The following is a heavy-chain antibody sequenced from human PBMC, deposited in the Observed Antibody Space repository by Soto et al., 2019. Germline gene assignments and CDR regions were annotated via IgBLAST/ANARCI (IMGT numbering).Heavy chain of an antibody. J-gene: IGHJ6*02. CDR2: INHSGST. CDR1: CGSFSGYY. Sequence: SEALSLTCAVYCGSFSGYYWSWIRQPPGKGLEWIGEINHSGSTNYNPSLKSRVTISVDTSKNQFSLKLSSVTAADTAVYYCARVQAGSYYYYYGMDVWGQGTTVTVSS. V-gene: IGHV4-34*01. D-gene: IGHD3-10*01. CDR3: ARVQAGSYYYYYGMDV.